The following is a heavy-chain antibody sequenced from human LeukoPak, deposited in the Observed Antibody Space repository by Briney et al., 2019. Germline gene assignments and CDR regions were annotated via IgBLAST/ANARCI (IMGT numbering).Heavy chain of an antibody. D-gene: IGHD3-22*01. CDR1: GFTFSNAW. CDR2: IKSKNDGGAT. V-gene: IGHV3-15*01. Sequence: GGSLRLSCAASGFTFSNAWMSWVRQAPGKGLEWVGRIKSKNDGGATDYAAPVKGRFTISRDDSKNTLYLQMSSLKTEDTAVYYCTTDDYYGRSGFYYVGFQQWGQGTLVTVSS. CDR3: TTDDYYGRSGFYYVGFQQ. J-gene: IGHJ1*01.